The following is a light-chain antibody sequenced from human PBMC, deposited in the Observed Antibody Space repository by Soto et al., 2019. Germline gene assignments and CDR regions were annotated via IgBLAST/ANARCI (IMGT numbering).Light chain of an antibody. CDR3: HSRA. V-gene: IGKV1-5*01. CDR2: DAS. CDR1: QSISNW. J-gene: IGKJ5*01. Sequence: DIQMTQSPSSLSASVAHRVTFTCRASQSISNWLAWYQQKPWKAPKLLIYDASTLESGVPSRFSGSGSETEFTLTISRLQPDDFATYFRHSRAFGQGTRLEIK.